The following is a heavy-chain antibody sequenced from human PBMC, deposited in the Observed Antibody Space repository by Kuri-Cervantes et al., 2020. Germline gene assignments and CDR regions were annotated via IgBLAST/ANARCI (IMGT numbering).Heavy chain of an antibody. J-gene: IGHJ4*02. V-gene: IGHV3-30-3*01. D-gene: IGHD6-13*01. CDR3: AREGGWQQPVLDY. CDR2: ISYDGSNK. Sequence: GESLKISYAASGFTFSSYAMHWVRQAPGKGLEWVAVISYDGSNKYYADSVKGRFTISRDNSKNTLYLQMNSLRAEDTAVYYCAREGGWQQPVLDYWGQGTLVTVSS. CDR1: GFTFSSYA.